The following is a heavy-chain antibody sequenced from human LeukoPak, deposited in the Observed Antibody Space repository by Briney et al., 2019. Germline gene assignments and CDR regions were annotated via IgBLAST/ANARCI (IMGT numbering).Heavy chain of an antibody. CDR2: IYYSGST. J-gene: IGHJ4*02. Sequence: PSETLSLTCTVSGASISSYYWSWIRQPPGKGLEWIGNIYYSGSTNYNPSLKSRVTMSIDTSKNQFSLNLTSVIAADTAAYYCAKDTTAASWGPGTLVTVSS. V-gene: IGHV4-59*01. CDR3: AKDTTAAS. D-gene: IGHD1-1*01. CDR1: GASISSYY.